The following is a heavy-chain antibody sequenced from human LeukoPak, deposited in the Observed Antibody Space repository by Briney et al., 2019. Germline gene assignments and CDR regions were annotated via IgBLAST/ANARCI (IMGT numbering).Heavy chain of an antibody. Sequence: ASVKVSCKASGYTFTGYYMHWVRQAPGQGLEWMGWINPNSGGTNYAQKFQGRVTMTRDTSISTAYMELSRLRSDDTAVYYCARGCMARGVIIRVLGYWGQGTLVTVSS. CDR3: ARGCMARGVIIRVLGY. V-gene: IGHV1-2*02. CDR2: INPNSGGT. CDR1: GYTFTGYY. D-gene: IGHD3-10*01. J-gene: IGHJ4*02.